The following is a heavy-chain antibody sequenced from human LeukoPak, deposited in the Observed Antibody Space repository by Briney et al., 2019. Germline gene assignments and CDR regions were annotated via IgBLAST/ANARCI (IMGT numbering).Heavy chain of an antibody. CDR1: GFTFSRYW. D-gene: IGHD7-27*01. J-gene: IGHJ4*02. CDR3: SGDPGDY. V-gene: IGHV3-7*04. Sequence: PGGSLRLSCAASGFTFSRYWMSWVRQAPGKGLEWVANINQDGSETYYVDSVEGRFTISRYNAKNSLFLQMSSLRAEDTAVYFCSGDPGDYWGQGTLVTVSS. CDR2: INQDGSET.